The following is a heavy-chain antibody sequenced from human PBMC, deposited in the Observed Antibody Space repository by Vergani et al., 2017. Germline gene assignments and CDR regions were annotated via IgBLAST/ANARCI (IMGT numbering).Heavy chain of an antibody. CDR1: GFTFSDYY. V-gene: IGHV3-11*05. Sequence: QVQLVESGGGLVKPGGSLRLSCAASGFTFSDYYMSWIRQAPGKGLEWVSYISSSSSYTNYADSVKGRFIISRDNAKNSLYLQMNSLRAEDTAVYYCAREQNYYYGMDVWGQGTTVTVSS. CDR3: AREQNYYYGMDV. CDR2: ISSSSSYT. J-gene: IGHJ6*02.